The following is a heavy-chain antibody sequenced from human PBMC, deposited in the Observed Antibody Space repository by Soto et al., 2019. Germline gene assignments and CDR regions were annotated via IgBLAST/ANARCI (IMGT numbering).Heavy chain of an antibody. CDR3: AREYYGSGSYAIYYYYGMDV. CDR1: GFTFSSYA. D-gene: IGHD3-10*01. V-gene: IGHV3-30-3*01. J-gene: IGHJ6*02. CDR2: ISYDGSNK. Sequence: QVQPVESGGGVVQPGRSLRLSCAASGFTFSSYAMHWVRQAPGKGLEWVAVISYDGSNKYYADSVKGRFTISRDNSKNTLYLQMNSLRAEDTAVYYCAREYYGSGSYAIYYYYGMDVWGQGTTVTVSS.